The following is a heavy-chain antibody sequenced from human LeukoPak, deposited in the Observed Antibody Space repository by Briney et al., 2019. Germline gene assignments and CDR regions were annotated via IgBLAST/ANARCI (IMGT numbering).Heavy chain of an antibody. Sequence: ASVEVSCKASGYTFTSYGISWVRQAPGQGLEWMGWISAYNGNTNYAQKLQGRVTMTTDTSTSTAYMELRSLRSDDTAVYYCARDGRLVGLGAPDYWGQGTLVTVSS. CDR2: ISAYNGNT. V-gene: IGHV1-18*01. CDR3: ARDGRLVGLGAPDY. J-gene: IGHJ4*02. CDR1: GYTFTSYG. D-gene: IGHD1-26*01.